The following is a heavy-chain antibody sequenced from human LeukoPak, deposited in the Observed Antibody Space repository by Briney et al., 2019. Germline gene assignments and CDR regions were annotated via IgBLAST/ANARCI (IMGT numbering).Heavy chain of an antibody. CDR2: INTNTENP. J-gene: IGHJ6*02. V-gene: IGHV7-4-1*02. CDR3: ARVGVRSTPSSQGVDYYYYGMDI. CDR1: GYSFTTYA. D-gene: IGHD2-2*01. Sequence: ASVKVSCKASGYSFTTYAMNWVRQAPGQGLEWMGWINTNTENPTYAQGFTGRIVFSLDTSVSTACLQISSLRAEDTAVYYCARVGVRSTPSSQGVDYYYYGMDIWGQGTTVTVSS.